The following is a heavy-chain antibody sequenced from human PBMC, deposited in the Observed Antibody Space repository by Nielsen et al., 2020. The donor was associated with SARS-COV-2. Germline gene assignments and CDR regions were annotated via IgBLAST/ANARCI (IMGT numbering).Heavy chain of an antibody. CDR2: IWYAGSNK. CDR3: ARDIEYSSSSEEVQH. D-gene: IGHD6-6*01. CDR1: GFTFSSYG. Sequence: GGSLRLSCAASGFTFSSYGMHWVRQAPGKGLEWAAVIWYAGSNKYYADSVKGRFTISRDNSKNTLYLQMNSLRAEDTAVYYCARDIEYSSSSEEVQHWGQGTLVTVSS. V-gene: IGHV3-33*01. J-gene: IGHJ1*01.